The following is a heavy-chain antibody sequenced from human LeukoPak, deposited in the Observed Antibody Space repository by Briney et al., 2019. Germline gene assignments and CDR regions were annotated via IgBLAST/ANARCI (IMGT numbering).Heavy chain of an antibody. CDR1: GFTFSDYT. D-gene: IGHD1-14*01. CDR3: ARVPTGGDFDY. Sequence: GGSLRLSCAASGFTFSDYTMHWVRQAPGKGLEWVSYISSSSSTIYYADSVKGRFTISRDNAKNSLYLQMNSLRAEDTAVYYCARVPTGGDFDYCGQGTLVTVSS. V-gene: IGHV3-48*04. CDR2: ISSSSSTI. J-gene: IGHJ4*02.